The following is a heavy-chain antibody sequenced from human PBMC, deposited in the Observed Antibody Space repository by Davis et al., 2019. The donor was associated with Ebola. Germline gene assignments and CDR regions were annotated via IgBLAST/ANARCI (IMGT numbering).Heavy chain of an antibody. V-gene: IGHV1-18*01. CDR3: AGADYGDYGLVGDV. J-gene: IGHJ6*02. CDR1: GYTFTSYG. D-gene: IGHD4-17*01. CDR2: ISAYNGNT. Sequence: AASVKVSCKASGYTFTSYGISWVRQAPGQGLEWMGWISAYNGNTNYAQKLQGRVTLTTDPSTNTTYMELRRLRSDDTAVYYCAGADYGDYGLVGDVWGQGTTVTVSS.